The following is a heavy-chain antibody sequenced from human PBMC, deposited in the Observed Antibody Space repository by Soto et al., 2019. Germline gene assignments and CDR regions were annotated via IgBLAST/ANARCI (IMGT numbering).Heavy chain of an antibody. D-gene: IGHD2-2*01. V-gene: IGHV3-23*01. CDR1: GFTFTTYA. CDR2: ISGSGGST. Sequence: EVQVLESGGGLVQPGGSLRLSCVASGFTFTTYAMTWVRQAPGKGLEWVSIISGSGGSTHYAASVKGRFIISRDNSKNTLYLQMNGLRAEDTAVYYCAKTGFGRYCSSTSCVHLDYWGQGTLVSVSS. J-gene: IGHJ4*02. CDR3: AKTGFGRYCSSTSCVHLDY.